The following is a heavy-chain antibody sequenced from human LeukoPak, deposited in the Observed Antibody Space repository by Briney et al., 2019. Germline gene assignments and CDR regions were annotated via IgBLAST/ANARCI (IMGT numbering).Heavy chain of an antibody. Sequence: PGGSLRLSCAASGFTFSSYSMNWVRQAPGKGLEWVSYISSSSSTIYYADSVKGRFTISRDNAKNSLYLQMNSLRAEDTAVYYCARDLGSGYYSYPLDVWGKGTTVTVSS. D-gene: IGHD3-22*01. V-gene: IGHV3-48*01. CDR1: GFTFSSYS. CDR2: ISSSSSTI. J-gene: IGHJ6*03. CDR3: ARDLGSGYYSYPLDV.